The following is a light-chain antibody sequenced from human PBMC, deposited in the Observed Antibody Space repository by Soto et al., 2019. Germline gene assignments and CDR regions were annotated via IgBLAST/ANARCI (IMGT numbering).Light chain of an antibody. J-gene: IGLJ1*01. V-gene: IGLV2-8*01. CDR3: SSYAGSNNYV. Sequence: QSALTQAPAASGSPGQSVTISCTGTSSDVGGDQYVSWYQQYPGKAPKLMIYAVNKRPSGVPARFSGSRSGNTASLTVSGLQAEDEADYYCSSYAGSNNYVFGPGTKVTVL. CDR1: SSDVGGDQY. CDR2: AVN.